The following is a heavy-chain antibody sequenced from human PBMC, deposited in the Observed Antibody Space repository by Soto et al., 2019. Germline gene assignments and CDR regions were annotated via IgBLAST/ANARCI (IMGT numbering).Heavy chain of an antibody. CDR1: GFSLNADGGG. CDR3: AHRPNWGIDGLGA. D-gene: IGHD7-27*01. CDR2: IYWNDDK. V-gene: IGHV2-5*01. J-gene: IGHJ6*04. Sequence: SGPTLVNPTQTLTLTCTLSGFSLNADGGGVVWIRQPPGKALEWLALIYWNDDKRYSPSLTSRLTITKDTSRNQVVLTMTNMDPGDTATYYCAHRPNWGIDGLGAWGKGTRVTISS.